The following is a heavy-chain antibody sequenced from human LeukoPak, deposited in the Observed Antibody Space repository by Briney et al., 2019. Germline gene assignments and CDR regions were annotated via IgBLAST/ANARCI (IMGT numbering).Heavy chain of an antibody. CDR1: GYTFTSYG. Sequence: ASVKVSCKASGYTFTSYGISWVRQALGQGLEWMGWISAYNGNTNYAQKLQGRVTMTTDTSTSTAYMELSSLRSEDTAVYYCARSPQYRGSYYFAYWGQGALVTVSS. CDR2: ISAYNGNT. D-gene: IGHD6-6*01. J-gene: IGHJ4*02. V-gene: IGHV1-18*01. CDR3: ARSPQYRGSYYFAY.